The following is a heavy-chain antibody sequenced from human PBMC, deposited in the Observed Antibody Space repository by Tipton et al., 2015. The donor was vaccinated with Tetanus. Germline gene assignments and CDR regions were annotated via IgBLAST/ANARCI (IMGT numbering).Heavy chain of an antibody. CDR2: IYHSGST. CDR1: GGSISSGGYS. V-gene: IGHV4-30-2*02. Sequence: TLSLTCAVSGGSISSGGYSWSWIRQPPGKGLEWIGYIYHSGSTYYNPSLKSRVTISVDISKNQFSLKLSSVTAADTAVYYCARSEQQLVRGYYYYYYMDVWGKGTTVTVSS. D-gene: IGHD6-13*01. J-gene: IGHJ6*03. CDR3: ARSEQQLVRGYYYYYYMDV.